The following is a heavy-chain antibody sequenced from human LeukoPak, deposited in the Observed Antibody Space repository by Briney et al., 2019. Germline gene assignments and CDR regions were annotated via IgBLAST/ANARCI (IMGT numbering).Heavy chain of an antibody. CDR2: ISSSSSYI. J-gene: IGHJ4*02. CDR1: GFTFSSYS. CDR3: ARCPGAAAVPVSDY. Sequence: GGSLRLSCAASGFTFSSYSMNWVRQAPGKGLEWVSSISSSSSYIYYADSVKGRFTISRDNAKNSLYLQMNSLRAEDMAVYYCARCPGAAAVPVSDYWGQGTLVTVSS. V-gene: IGHV3-21*01.